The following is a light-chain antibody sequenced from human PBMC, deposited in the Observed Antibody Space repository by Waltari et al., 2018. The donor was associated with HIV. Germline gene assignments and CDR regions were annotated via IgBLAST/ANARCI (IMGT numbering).Light chain of an antibody. CDR2: TNN. CDR3: AAWNDRLSGYV. J-gene: IGLJ1*01. CDR1: GSTIGRHF. V-gene: IGLV1-47*01. Sequence: QSLLTQPPSASGTPGPRVTISFSGSGSTIGRHFVYWYQQLPGTAPKLLIYTNNQRPSGVPDRFSGSKSGTSASLAISGLRSEDEADYYCAAWNDRLSGYVFGTGTKVTV.